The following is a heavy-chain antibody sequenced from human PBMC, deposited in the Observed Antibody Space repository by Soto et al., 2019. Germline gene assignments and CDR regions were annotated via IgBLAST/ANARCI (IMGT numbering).Heavy chain of an antibody. J-gene: IGHJ4*02. CDR3: ARRGDSSGYMDY. V-gene: IGHV3-48*02. Sequence: GGSLRLSCAASGFTFSTHSMSWVRQAPGKGLEWVSYISSGSSTVYYADPVQGRFTISRDNAKHSLYLQMNSLRDEDTGVYYCARRGDSSGYMDYWGQGILVTVSS. CDR1: GFTFSTHS. D-gene: IGHD3-22*01. CDR2: ISSGSSTV.